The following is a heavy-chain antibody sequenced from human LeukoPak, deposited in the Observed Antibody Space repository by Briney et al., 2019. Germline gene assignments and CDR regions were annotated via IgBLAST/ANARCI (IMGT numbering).Heavy chain of an antibody. Sequence: GGSLRLSCAASGFTFSSYSMNWVRQAPGKGLEWVSSISSSSSYIYYADSVKGRFTISRDNAKNSLYLQMNSLRAEDTAVYYCARVLYRGHSSGYHPDYWGQGTLVTVSS. J-gene: IGHJ4*02. D-gene: IGHD3-22*01. CDR1: GFTFSSYS. CDR2: ISSSSSYI. V-gene: IGHV3-21*01. CDR3: ARVLYRGHSSGYHPDY.